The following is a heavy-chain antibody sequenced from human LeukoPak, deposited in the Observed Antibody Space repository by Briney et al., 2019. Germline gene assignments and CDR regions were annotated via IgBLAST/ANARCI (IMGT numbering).Heavy chain of an antibody. J-gene: IGHJ3*02. CDR1: GFTFSSYW. CDR2: INTVGSTT. V-gene: IGHV3-74*01. D-gene: IGHD1-1*01. CDR3: ARAQYNWNDGGFDI. Sequence: GGSLRLSCAASGFTFSSYWMHWVRQAPGKGLVWVSRINTVGSTTTYADSVKGRSTISRDNAKNTLHVQMNSLRAEDTAIYYCARAQYNWNDGGFDIWGQGTMVTVSS.